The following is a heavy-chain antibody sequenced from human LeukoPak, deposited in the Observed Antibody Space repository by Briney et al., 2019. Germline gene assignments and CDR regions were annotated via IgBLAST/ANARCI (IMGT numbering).Heavy chain of an antibody. CDR2: IYSGGST. CDR1: GFTVSSNY. J-gene: IGHJ6*02. V-gene: IGHV3-66*01. D-gene: IGHD6-13*01. CDR3: ARDAGYSSSLDWMYYYYGMDV. Sequence: GGSLRLSCAASGFTVSSNYMSWVRQAPGKGLEWVSVIYSGGSTYYADSVKGRFTISRDNSKNTLYLQMNSLRAEDTAVYYCARDAGYSSSLDWMYYYYGMDVWGQGTTVTVSS.